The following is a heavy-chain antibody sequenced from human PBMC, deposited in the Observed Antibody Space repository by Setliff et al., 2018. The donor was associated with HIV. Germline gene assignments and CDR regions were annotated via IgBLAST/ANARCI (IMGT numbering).Heavy chain of an antibody. V-gene: IGHV4-38-2*02. CDR3: ARDPWFGELSDAFDI. CDR1: GHSISSGYF. D-gene: IGHD3-10*01. CDR2: IHHSGSS. J-gene: IGHJ3*02. Sequence: SETLSLTCAVSGHSISSGYFWGWIRQPPGKGLEWFGSIHHSGSSYYNPSLKSRVTISVDTSKNQFSLKLSSVTAADTAVYYCARDPWFGELSDAFDIWGQGTMVTVSS.